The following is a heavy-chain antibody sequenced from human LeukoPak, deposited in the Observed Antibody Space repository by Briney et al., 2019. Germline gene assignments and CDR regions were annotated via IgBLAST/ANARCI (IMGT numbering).Heavy chain of an antibody. V-gene: IGHV3-53*01. CDR2: IYSGDST. Sequence: GGSLRLSCAASGFTVSSNYLTWVRQAPGKGLEWVSVIYSGDSTYYADSVKGRFTISRDNSKNTLYLQMNSLRAEDTAVYYCARGVGTATDYWGQGTLVTVSS. CDR1: GFTVSSNY. D-gene: IGHD5-18*01. J-gene: IGHJ4*02. CDR3: ARGVGTATDY.